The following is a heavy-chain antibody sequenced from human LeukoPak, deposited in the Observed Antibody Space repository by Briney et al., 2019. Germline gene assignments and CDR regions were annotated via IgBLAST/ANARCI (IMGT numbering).Heavy chain of an antibody. D-gene: IGHD3-10*01. Sequence: SETLSLTCAVYGGSFSGYYWSWIRQPPGKGLEWIGEINHSGSTNYNPSLKSRVTISVDTSKNQFSLKLSSVTAADTAVYYCARERTGVLDCWGQGTLVTVSS. CDR3: ARERTGVLDC. V-gene: IGHV4-34*01. CDR2: INHSGST. J-gene: IGHJ4*02. CDR1: GGSFSGYY.